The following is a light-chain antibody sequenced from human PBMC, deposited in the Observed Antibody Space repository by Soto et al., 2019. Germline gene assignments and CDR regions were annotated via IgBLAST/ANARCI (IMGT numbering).Light chain of an antibody. J-gene: IGKJ3*01. CDR2: AAS. CDR3: QQGYTTRA. Sequence: DIQMTPSPSSLSASVGDRVTITCRASQSSSSYLNWYQQKPGKAPKLLIYAASSLQSGIPSRLSGSGSGTDFTLPISSQPPEECATYQCQQGYTTRACGPGTKGDI. V-gene: IGKV1-39*01. CDR1: QSSSSY.